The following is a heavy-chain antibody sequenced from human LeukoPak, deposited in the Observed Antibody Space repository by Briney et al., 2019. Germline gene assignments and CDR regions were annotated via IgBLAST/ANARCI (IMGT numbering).Heavy chain of an antibody. J-gene: IGHJ4*02. D-gene: IGHD6-6*01. CDR2: IYYSGGA. Sequence: SETLSLTCTISGGSISGYYWSWIRQPPGKGLEWIGYIYYSGGAKYNPSLKSRVTISVDTSKNQFSLKLTSVTAADTAVYYCARDIGAARSDYWGQGTLVTVSS. CDR3: ARDIGAARSDY. V-gene: IGHV4-59*01. CDR1: GGSISGYY.